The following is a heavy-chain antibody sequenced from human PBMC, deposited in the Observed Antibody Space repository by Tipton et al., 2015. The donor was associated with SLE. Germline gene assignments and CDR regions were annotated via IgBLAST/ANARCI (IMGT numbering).Heavy chain of an antibody. CDR3: ARGDPIHY. CDR2: ISGGGGNT. CDR1: GITFSSYA. J-gene: IGHJ4*02. V-gene: IGHV3-23*01. Sequence: GSLRLSCAASGITFSSYAMSWVRQAPGKGLVWVSLISGGGGNTYYADSVKGRFTISRDNSKNTLYLQMNSLRAEDTAVYYCARGDPIHYWGQGTLVTVSS. D-gene: IGHD2-21*02.